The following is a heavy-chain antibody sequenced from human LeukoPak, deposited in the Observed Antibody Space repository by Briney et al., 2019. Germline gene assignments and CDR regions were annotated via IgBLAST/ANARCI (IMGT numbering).Heavy chain of an antibody. CDR2: INPSGGST. V-gene: IGHV1-46*01. Sequence: VASVTVSFTASGYTFTIYYMDWVRQAPGQGHGWMGIINPSGGSTRYAQKFQGRVTTTRDTSTSTVYMELSSLRSEATAVYYCARNPVTTKYFDYWGQGTLVTVSS. J-gene: IGHJ4*02. D-gene: IGHD4-17*01. CDR1: GYTFTIYY. CDR3: ARNPVTTKYFDY.